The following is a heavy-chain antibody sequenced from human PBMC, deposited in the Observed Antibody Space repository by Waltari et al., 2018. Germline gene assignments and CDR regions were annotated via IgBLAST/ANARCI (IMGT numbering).Heavy chain of an antibody. CDR3: ASGGVAVADRGGY. CDR1: GGSISSSNW. D-gene: IGHD6-19*01. J-gene: IGHJ4*02. Sequence: QVQLQESGPGLVKPSGTLSLTCAVSGGSISSSNWWSWVRQPPGKGLEWIGEIYHSGITNYNPSRKCRVTISVDKSKNQFSLKLSSVTAADTAVYYCASGGVAVADRGGYWGQGTLVTVSS. CDR2: IYHSGIT. V-gene: IGHV4-4*02.